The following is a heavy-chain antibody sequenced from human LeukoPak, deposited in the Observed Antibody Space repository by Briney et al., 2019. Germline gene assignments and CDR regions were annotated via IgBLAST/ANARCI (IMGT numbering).Heavy chain of an antibody. Sequence: GASVKVSCKASGYSFTDYYMHWVRQAPGQGLEWMGWISPRSGDTSYAQKFQGRVTMTRDTSINTVDMDLSGLTSDDTAVFSCARGREIHGGSDTKLDDYWGQGTLVTVSS. CDR3: ARGREIHGGSDTKLDDY. CDR2: ISPRSGDT. J-gene: IGHJ4*02. D-gene: IGHD3-10*01. CDR1: GYSFTDYY. V-gene: IGHV1-2*02.